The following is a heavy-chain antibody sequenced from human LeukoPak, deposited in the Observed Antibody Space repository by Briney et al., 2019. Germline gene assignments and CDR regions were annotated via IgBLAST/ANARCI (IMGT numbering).Heavy chain of an antibody. Sequence: PGGSLRLSCAASGFTFRSYGMSWVRQAPGKGLEWVSAISGSGGSTYYADSMKGRFTISRDNSKNTLYLQMDSLRAEDTAVYYCAKSNGYGLIDIWGQGTMVTVSS. CDR1: GFTFRSYG. V-gene: IGHV3-23*01. D-gene: IGHD3-22*01. J-gene: IGHJ3*02. CDR3: AKSNGYGLIDI. CDR2: ISGSGGST.